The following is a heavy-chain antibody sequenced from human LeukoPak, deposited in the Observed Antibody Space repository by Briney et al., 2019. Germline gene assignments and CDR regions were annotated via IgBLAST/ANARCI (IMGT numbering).Heavy chain of an antibody. Sequence: GGSLSLSCAASGFSFISYWMIWFRQAPGKGLEWVANIKQDGSAKNYVDSVKGRFTISRDNAKNSLYLQLNSLRAEDTAVYYCAGCAGNSCYFDYWGQGTLVIVSS. V-gene: IGHV3-7*01. J-gene: IGHJ4*02. CDR2: IKQDGSAK. CDR3: AGCAGNSCYFDY. CDR1: GFSFISYW. D-gene: IGHD1-1*01.